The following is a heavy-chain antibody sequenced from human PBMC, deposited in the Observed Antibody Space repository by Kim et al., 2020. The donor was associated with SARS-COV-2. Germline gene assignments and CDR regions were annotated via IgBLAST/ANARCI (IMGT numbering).Heavy chain of an antibody. CDR2: T. CDR3: ASDLQAADDY. J-gene: IGHJ4*02. Sequence: TSDTDSVKGRFTISRDNAKTTLYLQMNRLRAEDTAVYYCASDLQAADDYWGQGTLVTVSS. D-gene: IGHD6-13*01. V-gene: IGHV3-74*01.